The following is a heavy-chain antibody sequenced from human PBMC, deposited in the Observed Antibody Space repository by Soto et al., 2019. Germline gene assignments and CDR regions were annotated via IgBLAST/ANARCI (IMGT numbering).Heavy chain of an antibody. J-gene: IGHJ4*02. CDR3: ARVGDYYDYVWGSYRPYYFGY. CDR2: IYYSGST. V-gene: IGHV4-31*03. CDR1: GGSISSGGYY. D-gene: IGHD3-16*02. Sequence: TLSRTCTVSGGSISSGGYYWSWIRQHPGKGLEWIGYIYYSGSTYYNPSLKSRVTISVDTSKNQFSLKLSSVTAADTAVYYCARVGDYYDYVWGSYRPYYFGYWGQGTLVTVSS.